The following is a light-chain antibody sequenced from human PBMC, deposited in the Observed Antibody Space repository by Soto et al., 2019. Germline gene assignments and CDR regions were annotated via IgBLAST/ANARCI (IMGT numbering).Light chain of an antibody. CDR1: RSVSSY. CDR3: QQRSNWPPIT. CDR2: DAS. Sequence: EIVFTQSPATLSLSPGERATLSRRASRSVSSYLAWYQQKPGQAPRLLIYDASNRATGIPARFSGSGSGTDFTLTISSLEPEDFAVYYCQQRSNWPPITFGQGTRLEIK. J-gene: IGKJ5*01. V-gene: IGKV3-11*01.